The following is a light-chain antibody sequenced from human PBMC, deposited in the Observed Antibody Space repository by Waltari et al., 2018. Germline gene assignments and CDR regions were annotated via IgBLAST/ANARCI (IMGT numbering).Light chain of an antibody. CDR2: KVS. Sequence: DVVLTQSPLSLPVTLGQPASIPCSSSQSLVYSDGNIYLSWFHQRPGQSPRRLIHKVSNRNSGVPDRFSGSGSHSDFTLRISRVEAEDIGFYFCMQGTHWPWTFGQGTRVEIK. CDR3: MQGTHWPWT. V-gene: IGKV2-30*01. J-gene: IGKJ1*01. CDR1: QSLVYSDGNIY.